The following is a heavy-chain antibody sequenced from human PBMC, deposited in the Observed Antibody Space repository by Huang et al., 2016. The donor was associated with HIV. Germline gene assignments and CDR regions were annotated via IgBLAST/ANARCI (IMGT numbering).Heavy chain of an antibody. J-gene: IGHJ1*01. CDR1: GGAFSGYQ. V-gene: IGHV4-34*02. CDR2: MNHRRSA. Sequence: QVRLQQWGAGLLKPSETLSLTCAVYGGAFSGYQWTWIRQSPGKGLEWIGEMNHRRSATYNQSLKTGVTIQGDMYKNQFARKMTSLTVADTSVYFCARGLRFCRGGDCFPTHFQHWSQG. D-gene: IGHD2-21*02. CDR3: ARGLRFCRGGDCFPTHFQH.